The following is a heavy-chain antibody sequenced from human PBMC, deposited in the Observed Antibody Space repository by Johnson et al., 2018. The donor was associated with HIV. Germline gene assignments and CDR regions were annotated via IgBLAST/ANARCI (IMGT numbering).Heavy chain of an antibody. CDR3: AKGRLVGATTYDAFDI. D-gene: IGHD1-26*01. CDR2: ISSNGGST. J-gene: IGHJ3*02. V-gene: IGHV3-64*01. CDR1: GFTFSDYY. Sequence: MLLVESGGGLVKPGGSLRLSCAASGFTFSDYYMSWIRQAPGKGLEYVSAISSNGGSTYYANSVKGRFTISRDNSKNTLYLQMNSLRAEDTAVYYCAKGRLVGATTYDAFDIWGQGTMVTVSS.